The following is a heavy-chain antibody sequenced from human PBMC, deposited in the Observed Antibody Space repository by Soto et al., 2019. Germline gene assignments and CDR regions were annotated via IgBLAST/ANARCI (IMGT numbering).Heavy chain of an antibody. CDR2: IIPIFGTA. CDR3: ARDRRAYDYVWGSYCFNWFDP. D-gene: IGHD3-16*02. J-gene: IGHJ5*02. V-gene: IGHV1-69*01. Sequence: QVQLVQSGAEVKKPGSSVKVSCKASGGTFSSYAISWVRQAPGQGLEWMGGIIPIFGTANYAQKFQGRVTITADESTSTAYMELSSLRSEDTAVYYCARDRRAYDYVWGSYCFNWFDPWGQGTLVTVSS. CDR1: GGTFSSYA.